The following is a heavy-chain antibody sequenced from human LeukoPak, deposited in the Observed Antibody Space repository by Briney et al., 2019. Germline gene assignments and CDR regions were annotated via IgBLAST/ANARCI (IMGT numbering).Heavy chain of an antibody. CDR1: GFSFSSYG. V-gene: IGHV4-34*01. Sequence: GSLRLSCAGSGFSFSSYGMHWVRQAPGKGLEWIGEINHSGSTNYNPSLKSRVTISVDTSKNQFSLKLSSVTAADTAVYYCARVRSFLVTTKYYYYMDVWGKGTTVTVSS. CDR3: ARVRSFLVTTKYYYYMDV. D-gene: IGHD4-17*01. CDR2: INHSGST. J-gene: IGHJ6*03.